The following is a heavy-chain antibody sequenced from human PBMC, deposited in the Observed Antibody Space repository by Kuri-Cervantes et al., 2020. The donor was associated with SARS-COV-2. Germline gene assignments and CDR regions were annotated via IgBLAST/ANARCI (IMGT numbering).Heavy chain of an antibody. CDR2: INPNSGGT. V-gene: IGHV1-2*04. CDR3: ARDNCSGGSCYSPRSDDWVYFDY. Sequence: ASVKVSCKASGYTFTGYYMHWVRQAPGQGLEWMGWINPNSGGTNYAQKFQGWVTMTRDTSISTAYMELSRLRSDDTAVYYCARDNCSGGSCYSPRSDDWVYFDYWGQGTLVTVSS. J-gene: IGHJ4*02. CDR1: GYTFTGYY. D-gene: IGHD2-15*01.